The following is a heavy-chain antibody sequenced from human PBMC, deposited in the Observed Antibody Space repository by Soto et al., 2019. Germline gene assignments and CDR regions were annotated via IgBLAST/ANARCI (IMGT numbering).Heavy chain of an antibody. CDR1: GYSFTSYW. J-gene: IGHJ4*01. Sequence: PGESLKISCKGSGYSFTSYWISWVRQMPGKGLEWMGRIDPSDSYTRYSPSFQGQVTISADKSISTAYLQWSSLKASDTAMYYWVRFNRITMVRVLPYFFDYWGQGTLVTVSS. CDR2: IDPSDSYT. CDR3: VRFNRITMVRVLPYFFDY. V-gene: IGHV5-10-1*04. D-gene: IGHD3-10*01.